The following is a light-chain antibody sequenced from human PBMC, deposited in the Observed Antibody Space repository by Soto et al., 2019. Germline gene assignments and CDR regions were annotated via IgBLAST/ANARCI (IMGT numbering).Light chain of an antibody. CDR3: SSYTSSSTHYV. J-gene: IGLJ1*01. CDR1: SSDVGDYNY. Sequence: QSALTQPASVCGSPGQSITISCTGTSSDVGDYNYVSWYQHNPGKAPKLMIYEVSNRPSGVSNRFSGSKSGNTASLTISGLQAEDEADYYCSSYTSSSTHYVFGTGTKLTVL. CDR2: EVS. V-gene: IGLV2-14*01.